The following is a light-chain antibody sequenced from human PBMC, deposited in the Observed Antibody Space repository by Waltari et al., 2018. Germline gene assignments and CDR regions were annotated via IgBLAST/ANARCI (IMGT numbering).Light chain of an antibody. J-gene: IGLJ2*01. CDR3: SSWTDSDSLKLL. CDR2: DVT. V-gene: IGLV2-14*03. Sequence: QSALTQPASVSGSPGHSLTISCTGTSSDVGGSNYVSWYQQNPGKVPQLMIYDVTNRPSGVSNRFSGSKSGNTASLTISGLQAEDEADYYCSSWTDSDSLKLLFGGGTKLTVL. CDR1: SSDVGGSNY.